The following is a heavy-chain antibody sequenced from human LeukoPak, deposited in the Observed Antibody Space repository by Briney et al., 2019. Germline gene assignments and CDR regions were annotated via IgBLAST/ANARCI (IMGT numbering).Heavy chain of an antibody. CDR1: GGSFSGCY. J-gene: IGHJ4*02. CDR2: INHSGST. V-gene: IGHV4-34*01. CDR3: ARDCIAVAGTPFDY. Sequence: PSETLSLTCAVYGGSFSGCYRSWIRQPPGKGLEWIGEINHSGSTNYNPPLKSRVTISVDTSKNQFSLKLSSVTAADTAVYYCARDCIAVAGTPFDYWGQGTLVTVSS. D-gene: IGHD6-19*01.